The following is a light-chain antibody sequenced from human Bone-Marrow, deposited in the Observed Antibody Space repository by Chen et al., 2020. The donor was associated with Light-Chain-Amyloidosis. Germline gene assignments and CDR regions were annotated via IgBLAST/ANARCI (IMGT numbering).Light chain of an antibody. CDR3: GTWDSGLSAGANWV. CDR1: NSNIGSNF. J-gene: IGLJ3*02. Sequence: QSVLTQPPSVSAAPGQKVTISCSGGNSNIGSNFVSWYQQVPGAAPKLLIYDNDKRPSDIPARFTGSKSGTSATLGSTGLQTGDEADYYCGTWDSGLSAGANWVFGGGTKLTVL. V-gene: IGLV1-51*01. CDR2: DND.